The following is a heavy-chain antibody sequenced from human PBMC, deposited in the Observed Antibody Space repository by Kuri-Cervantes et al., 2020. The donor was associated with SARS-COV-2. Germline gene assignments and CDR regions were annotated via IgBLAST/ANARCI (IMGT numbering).Heavy chain of an antibody. J-gene: IGHJ4*02. D-gene: IGHD6-19*01. V-gene: IGHV3-53*01. Sequence: GESLKISCAASGSTVSSNYMSWVRQAPGKGLEWVSVIYSGGSTYYADSVKGRFTISRDNSKNTLYLQMNSLRAEDTAVYYCARSIIAVAGFGGWDYWGQGTLVTVSS. CDR1: GSTVSSNY. CDR2: IYSGGST. CDR3: ARSIIAVAGFGGWDY.